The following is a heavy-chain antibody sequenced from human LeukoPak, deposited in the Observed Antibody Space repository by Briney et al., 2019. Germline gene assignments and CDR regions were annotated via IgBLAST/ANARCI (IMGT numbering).Heavy chain of an antibody. J-gene: IGHJ4*02. Sequence: ASVKVSCKASGYTFSNYAMNWVRQAPGQGLECMGWINTNTGNPTYAQGFTGRFVFSLDTSVSTAYLQISSLKAEDTAVYYCARDRFNDFWSEPQDWGQGTLVTVSS. V-gene: IGHV7-4-1*02. CDR3: ARDRFNDFWSEPQD. CDR1: GYTFSNYA. CDR2: INTNTGNP. D-gene: IGHD3-3*01.